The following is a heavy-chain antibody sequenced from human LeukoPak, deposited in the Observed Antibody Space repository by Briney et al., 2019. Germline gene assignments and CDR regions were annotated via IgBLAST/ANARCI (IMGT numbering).Heavy chain of an antibody. V-gene: IGHV3-48*03. CDR1: GFIFSSYE. D-gene: IGHD3-16*01. CDR2: ISSSDTST. CDR3: ARDRGYYSYYGMDV. J-gene: IGHJ6*02. Sequence: GGSLRLSCAASGFIFSSYEMNWVRQAPGKGLEWVSYISSSDTSTYYADSVKGRFTISRDNAKNSLYLQMNSLRAEDTALYYCARDRGYYSYYGMDVWGQGTTVTVSS.